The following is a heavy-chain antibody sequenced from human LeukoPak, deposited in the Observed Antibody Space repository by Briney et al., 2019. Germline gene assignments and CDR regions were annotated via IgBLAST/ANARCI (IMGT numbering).Heavy chain of an antibody. CDR2: ITWNSGTI. Sequence: QAGGPLRLSCAASGFTFDDYAMHWVRQAPGKGLEWVAGITWNSGTIAYADSVKGRFAISRDNAKNSLYLEMNSLRAEDTALYYCTTGTVAGTYYYYYYMDVWGKGTTVTISS. D-gene: IGHD6-19*01. CDR3: TTGTVAGTYYYYYYMDV. V-gene: IGHV3-9*01. CDR1: GFTFDDYA. J-gene: IGHJ6*03.